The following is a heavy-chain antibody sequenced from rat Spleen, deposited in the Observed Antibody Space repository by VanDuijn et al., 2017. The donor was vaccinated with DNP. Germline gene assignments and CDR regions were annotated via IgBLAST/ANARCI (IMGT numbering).Heavy chain of an antibody. V-gene: IGHV5-31*01. Sequence: EVQLVESGGGPVQPGRSLKLSCVASGFSFNNYWMSWIRQAPGKGLEWVASITNTGGSIYYPDSVKGRFTISRDNAQNTLYLQMNSLRSEDTATYYCTRENYYDGRYYPFACWGQGTLVTVSS. CDR3: TRENYYDGRYYPFAC. CDR2: ITNTGGSI. D-gene: IGHD1-12*02. J-gene: IGHJ3*01. CDR1: GFSFNNYW.